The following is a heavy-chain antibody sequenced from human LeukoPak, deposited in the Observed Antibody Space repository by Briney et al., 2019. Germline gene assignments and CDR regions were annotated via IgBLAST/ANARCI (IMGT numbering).Heavy chain of an antibody. CDR2: VSHSGST. V-gene: IGHV4-38-2*02. CDR3: ARERIERYTYASSDFDY. Sequence: ASETLSLTCTVSGYSISSDYYWGWIRQPPGKGLEWIASVSHSGSTYYNPSLKRRVTISVDTSKNQFSLKVTSVTAADTALYYCARERIERYTYASSDFDYWGRGTLVTVSS. CDR1: GYSISSDYY. D-gene: IGHD5-18*01. J-gene: IGHJ4*02.